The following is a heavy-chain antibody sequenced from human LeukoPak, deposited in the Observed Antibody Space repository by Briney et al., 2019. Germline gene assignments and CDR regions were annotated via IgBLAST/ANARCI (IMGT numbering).Heavy chain of an antibody. J-gene: IGHJ4*02. V-gene: IGHV3-23*01. CDR3: ARDLGGSDSSN. Sequence: GGSLRLSCAASGFTFSSYAMSWVRQAPGKGLERVSAISGSGGSTYYADSVKGRFTISRDNSKNTLYLQMNSLRAEDTAVYYCARDLGGSDSSNWGQGTLVTVSS. CDR2: ISGSGGST. D-gene: IGHD2-21*01. CDR1: GFTFSSYA.